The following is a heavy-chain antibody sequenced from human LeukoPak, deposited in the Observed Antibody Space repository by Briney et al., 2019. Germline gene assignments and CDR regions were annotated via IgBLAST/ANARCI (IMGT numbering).Heavy chain of an antibody. Sequence: PGGSLRLSCAASGFTFSSYEMNWVRQAPGKGLQWVSSISSSSSYISYADSVKGRFTISRDNAKNSLYLQMNSLRAEDTAVYYCARRRTTMTTSLDYWGQGTLVTVSS. D-gene: IGHD4-17*01. CDR2: ISSSSSYI. J-gene: IGHJ4*02. V-gene: IGHV3-21*01. CDR1: GFTFSSYE. CDR3: ARRRTTMTTSLDY.